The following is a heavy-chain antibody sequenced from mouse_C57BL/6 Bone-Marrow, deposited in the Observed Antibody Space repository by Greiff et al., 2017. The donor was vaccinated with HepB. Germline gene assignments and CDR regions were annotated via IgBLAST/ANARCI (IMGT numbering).Heavy chain of an antibody. Sequence: QVQLQQSGPELVKPGASVKISCKASGYAFSSSWMNWVKQRPGKGLEWIGRIYPGDGDTNYNGTFKGKATLTADKSSSTAYMQLSSLTSEDSAVYFCARDHHYYGSSPLDDWGQGTTLTVSA. CDR2: IYPGDGDT. V-gene: IGHV1-82*01. CDR3: ARDHHYYGSSPLDD. D-gene: IGHD1-1*01. J-gene: IGHJ2*01. CDR1: GYAFSSSW.